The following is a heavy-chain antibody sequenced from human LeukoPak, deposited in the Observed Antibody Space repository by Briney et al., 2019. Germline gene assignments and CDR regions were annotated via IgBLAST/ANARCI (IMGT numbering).Heavy chain of an antibody. CDR2: ISGSGGST. J-gene: IGHJ4*02. Sequence: GGSLRLSCEVSGFPFTLYNMNWVRQAPGKGLEWVSAISGSGGSTYYADSVKGRFTISRDNSKNTLYLQMNSLRAEDTAVYYCAKDHYDYVWGTVPWGQGTLVTVSS. D-gene: IGHD3-16*01. V-gene: IGHV3-23*01. CDR1: GFPFTLYN. CDR3: AKDHYDYVWGTVP.